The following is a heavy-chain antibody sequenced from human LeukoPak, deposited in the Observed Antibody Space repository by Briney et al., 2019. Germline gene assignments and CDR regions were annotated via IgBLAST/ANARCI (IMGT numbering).Heavy chain of an antibody. J-gene: IGHJ3*02. Sequence: PGGSLRLSCAASGFTFTSYWMHWVRQAPGKGLVWVSRINGDGSSTYYADSVKGRFTTSRDNAKNTLYLQMNTLTVEDTAVYYCTRAGDGFDIWGQGTMVTVSS. V-gene: IGHV3-74*01. CDR1: GFTFTSYW. D-gene: IGHD3-10*01. CDR3: TRAGDGFDI. CDR2: INGDGSST.